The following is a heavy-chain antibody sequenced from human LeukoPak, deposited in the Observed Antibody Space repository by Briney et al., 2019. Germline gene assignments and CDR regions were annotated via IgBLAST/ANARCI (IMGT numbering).Heavy chain of an antibody. Sequence: HSGGSLRLSCVASGLTFNSHSMSWVRQAPGMGLEWVLVVSTNGDVTFYADSVKGRFTISRDNSKNTLFLQMNSLRAEDTAVYYCAKLSLSGRSQSADYWGQGTLVTVSS. CDR2: VSTNGDVT. V-gene: IGHV3-23*01. CDR1: GLTFNSHS. J-gene: IGHJ4*02. CDR3: AKLSLSGRSQSADY. D-gene: IGHD3-10*01.